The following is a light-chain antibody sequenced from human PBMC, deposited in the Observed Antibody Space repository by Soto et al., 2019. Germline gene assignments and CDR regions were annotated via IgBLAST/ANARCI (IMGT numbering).Light chain of an antibody. J-gene: IGLJ1*01. Sequence: QSVLTQPPSVSGAPGQRVTISCTGSSSNFGARYDVHWYQQLPGTPPKLLIYGNGNRPSGVPYRFSGSKSGTSASLAITGLQAEDEADYFCQSYDSSLSGYVFGTGTKLTVL. CDR3: QSYDSSLSGYV. CDR2: GNG. V-gene: IGLV1-40*01. CDR1: SSNFGARYD.